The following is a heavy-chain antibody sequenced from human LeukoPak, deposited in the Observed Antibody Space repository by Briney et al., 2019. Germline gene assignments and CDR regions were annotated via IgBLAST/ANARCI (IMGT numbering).Heavy chain of an antibody. Sequence: ASVKVSCKASGHTFTTYFVHLVRQAPGQGLEWKGVINPSGDGTNYPQRFQGRVTLTRDTSTSTVYMELSSPRSEDTAIYYCAKETPNTGWFDPWGQGTLVTVSS. D-gene: IGHD1-14*01. CDR1: GHTFTTYF. CDR3: AKETPNTGWFDP. J-gene: IGHJ5*02. CDR2: INPSGDGT. V-gene: IGHV1-46*01.